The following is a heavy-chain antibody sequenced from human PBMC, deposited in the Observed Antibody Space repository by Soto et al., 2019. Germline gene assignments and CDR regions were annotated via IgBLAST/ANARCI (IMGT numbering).Heavy chain of an antibody. D-gene: IGHD3-22*01. CDR2: INHSGST. Sequence: SETLSLTCAVYGGSFSGYYWSWIRQPPGKGLEWIGEINHSGSTNYNPSLKSRVTISVDTSKNQFSLKLSSVTAADTAVYYCARRAYSYYYDSSGYYYRVGNWFDPWGQGTLVTVS. J-gene: IGHJ5*02. CDR1: GGSFSGYY. V-gene: IGHV4-34*01. CDR3: ARRAYSYYYDSSGYYYRVGNWFDP.